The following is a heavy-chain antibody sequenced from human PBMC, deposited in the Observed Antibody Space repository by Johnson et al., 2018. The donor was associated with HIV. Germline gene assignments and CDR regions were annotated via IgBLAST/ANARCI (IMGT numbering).Heavy chain of an antibody. CDR2: IYSGGTP. V-gene: IGHV3-66*01. CDR1: ESTLDDYG. Sequence: VQLVESGGGVVRPGGPLRPSGPPSESTLDDYGMTGARQAPGRGLEGVSAIYSGGTPNYVAPVKGRFTISRDNSKNTLCLQTNSLRVEDTAVYYCATLVGTARAPLLIWGQGTMVTVSS. J-gene: IGHJ3*02. D-gene: IGHD1-26*01. CDR3: ATLVGTARAPLLI.